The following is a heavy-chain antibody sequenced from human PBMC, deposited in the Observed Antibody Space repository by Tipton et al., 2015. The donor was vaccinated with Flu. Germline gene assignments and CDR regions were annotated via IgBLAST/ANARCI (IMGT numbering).Heavy chain of an antibody. D-gene: IGHD3-3*01. Sequence: TLSLTCTVSGGSVSSNYWIWIRQFPGKGLEWIGFIFYRGTTNYNPSLKSRVSISSGMSKNEFSLKLTSVTAADTAVYYCARELRILEGSMDVWGQGATVTVSS. J-gene: IGHJ6*02. CDR3: ARELRILEGSMDV. V-gene: IGHV4-59*02. CDR2: IFYRGTT. CDR1: GGSVSSNY.